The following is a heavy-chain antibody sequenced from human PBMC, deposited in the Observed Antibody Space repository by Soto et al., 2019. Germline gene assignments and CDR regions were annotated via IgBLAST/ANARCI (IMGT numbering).Heavy chain of an antibody. D-gene: IGHD1-26*01. V-gene: IGHV3-23*01. CDR3: AKDGATNGDNFDY. J-gene: IGHJ4*02. CDR2: ISHSGGTT. Sequence: GGSLRLSFAASGFTFSNYAMNWVRQAPGKGLERVSGISHSGGTTYYADSVKGRFTISRDNSKNTLYLQMNSLRAEDTAVYYCAKDGATNGDNFDYWGQGTLVTVSS. CDR1: GFTFSNYA.